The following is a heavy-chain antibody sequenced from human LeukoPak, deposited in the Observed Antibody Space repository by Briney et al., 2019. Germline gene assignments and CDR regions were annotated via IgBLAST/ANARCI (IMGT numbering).Heavy chain of an antibody. J-gene: IGHJ5*01. CDR2: IYVSGRT. V-gene: IGHV4-4*07. CDR1: GDSMTNYY. D-gene: IGHD1-26*01. CDR3: ARDRWELTPAKGWSDS. Sequence: KPSETLSLTCAVSGDSMTNYYWSWIRQPAGRGLEWIGHIYVSGRTNYNPSFKSRVSMSIDTSKKQFSLNLTSVSAADAAVYFCARDRWELTPAKGWSDSWGQGTLVTVSS.